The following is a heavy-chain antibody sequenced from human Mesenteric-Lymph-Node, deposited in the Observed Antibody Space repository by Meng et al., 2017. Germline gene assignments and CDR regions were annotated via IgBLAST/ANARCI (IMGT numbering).Heavy chain of an antibody. CDR3: AKDGGIGFTDFDY. D-gene: IGHD3-16*01. CDR2: MSSDGNRQ. V-gene: IGHV3-30*07. J-gene: IGHJ4*02. Sequence: GESLKISCAASGVTFSGNAMHWVRQAPGKGPEWVAVMSSDGNRQYYADSVKGRFTISRDISKSTLYLQMSSLRVEDTAIYYCAKDGGIGFTDFDYWGQGTLVTVSS. CDR1: GVTFSGNA.